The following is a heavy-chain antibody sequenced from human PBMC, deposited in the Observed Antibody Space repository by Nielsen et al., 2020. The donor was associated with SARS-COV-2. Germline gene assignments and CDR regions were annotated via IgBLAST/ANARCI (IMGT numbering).Heavy chain of an antibody. V-gene: IGHV4-39*01. CDR1: GGSISSSSYY. CDR3: ARHGSRPQAAAVDWFDP. CDR2: IYYSGST. Sequence: SETLSLTCTVSGGSISSSSYYWGWIRQPPGKGLEWIGSIYYSGSTYYNPSLKSRVTISVDTSKNQFSLKLSPVTAADTAVYYCARHGSRPQAAAVDWFDPWGQGTLVTVSS. D-gene: IGHD6-13*01. J-gene: IGHJ5*02.